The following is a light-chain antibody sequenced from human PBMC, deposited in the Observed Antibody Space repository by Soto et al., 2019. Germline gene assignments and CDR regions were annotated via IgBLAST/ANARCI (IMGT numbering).Light chain of an antibody. CDR1: XXXVWSYNL. CDR2: EDS. V-gene: IGLV2-23*01. CDR3: CSYAGSSTLV. Sequence: QSALTQPASVSGSPGQSITISCTGXXXXVWSYNLVSWYQQHPGKAPKVLIYEDSKRPSGVSNHFSGSKSGNTASLTISGLQAEDEADYYCCSYAGSSTLVFGGGTKLTVL. J-gene: IGLJ3*02.